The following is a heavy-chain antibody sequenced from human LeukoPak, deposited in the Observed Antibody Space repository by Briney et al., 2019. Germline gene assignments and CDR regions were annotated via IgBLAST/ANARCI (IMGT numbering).Heavy chain of an antibody. CDR1: GESFSHYY. V-gene: IGHV4-34*01. J-gene: IGHJ5*02. CDR3: ARGAFHTSSVWFDP. CDR2: INHRGTT. Sequence: SETLSLTCAVSGESFSHYYWSWLRQTPGKGLEWIGGINHRGTTNYNPSLKSRVAISIDTSRNQFSLQVTSVTAADTAVFYCARGAFHTSSVWFDPWGQGTLVTVSS. D-gene: IGHD2-2*01.